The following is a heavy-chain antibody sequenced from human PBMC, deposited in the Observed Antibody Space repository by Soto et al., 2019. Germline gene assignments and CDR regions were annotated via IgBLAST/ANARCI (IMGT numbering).Heavy chain of an antibody. CDR3: ARWGGSRSAGYDIDH. CDR2: TSYDGSNK. CDR1: GYVFNHYG. Sequence: QVQLVESGGGVVQPGRSLRLSCAASGYVFNHYGLHWVRQAPGKGLEWLTLTSYDGSNKQYADSVKGRFTISRDDSKNTVYLQLNSLRVDDTAVYYFARWGGSRSAGYDIDHWGPGTLVTVSS. D-gene: IGHD3-16*01. J-gene: IGHJ4*02. V-gene: IGHV3-33*01.